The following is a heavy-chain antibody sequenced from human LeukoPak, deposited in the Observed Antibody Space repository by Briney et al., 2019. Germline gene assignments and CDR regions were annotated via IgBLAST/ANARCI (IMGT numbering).Heavy chain of an antibody. CDR2: ISYDGSNK. V-gene: IGHV3-30*18. Sequence: GRSLRLSCAASGFTFSSYGMHWVRQAPGKGLEWVAVISYDGSNKYYADSVKGRFTISRDNSKNTLYLQMNSLRAEDTAVYYCAKYYGSGSYYNVQRYFDYWGQGTLVTVSP. CDR1: GFTFSSYG. D-gene: IGHD3-10*01. CDR3: AKYYGSGSYYNVQRYFDY. J-gene: IGHJ4*02.